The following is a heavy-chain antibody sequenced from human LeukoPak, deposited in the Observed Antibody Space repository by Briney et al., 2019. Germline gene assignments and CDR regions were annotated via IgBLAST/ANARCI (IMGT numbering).Heavy chain of an antibody. CDR3: ARDGGYCSSTSCYPLYYYMDV. Sequence: GRSLRLSCGASGFTFSSYGMPWVRQAPAKGLEWVAAIRYDGSNKYYADSVKGRFTISRDNSKNTLYLQMNSLRAEDTAVYYCARDGGYCSSTSCYPLYYYMDVWGKGTTVTVSS. D-gene: IGHD2-2*01. J-gene: IGHJ6*03. V-gene: IGHV3-33*01. CDR2: IRYDGSNK. CDR1: GFTFSSYG.